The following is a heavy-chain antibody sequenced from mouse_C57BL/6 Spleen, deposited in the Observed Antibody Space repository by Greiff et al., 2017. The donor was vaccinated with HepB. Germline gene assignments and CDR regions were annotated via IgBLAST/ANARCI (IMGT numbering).Heavy chain of an antibody. Sequence: QVQLQQPGAELVKPGASVKLSCKASGYTFTSYWMHWVKQRPGQGLEWIGMIHPNSGSTNYNEKFKSKAKLTVDKSSSTAYMQLSSLTSEDSAVYYCARGTYDYDWFAYWGQGTLVTVSA. D-gene: IGHD2-4*01. CDR3: ARGTYDYDWFAY. J-gene: IGHJ3*01. V-gene: IGHV1-64*01. CDR2: IHPNSGST. CDR1: GYTFTSYW.